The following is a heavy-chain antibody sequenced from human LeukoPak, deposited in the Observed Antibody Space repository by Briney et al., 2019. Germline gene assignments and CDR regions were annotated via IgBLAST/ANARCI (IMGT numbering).Heavy chain of an antibody. CDR1: GGSISSYY. Sequence: SETLSLTCTVPGGSISSYYWSWIRQPPGKGLEWIGYIYYSGSTNYNPSLKSRVTISVDTSKNQFSLKLSSVTAADTAVYYCAEGESGDYFDYWGRGTLVTVSS. D-gene: IGHD7-27*01. CDR2: IYYSGST. CDR3: AEGESGDYFDY. J-gene: IGHJ4*02. V-gene: IGHV4-59*01.